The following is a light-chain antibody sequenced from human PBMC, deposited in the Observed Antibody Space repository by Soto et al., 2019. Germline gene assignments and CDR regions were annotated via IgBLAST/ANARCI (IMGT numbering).Light chain of an antibody. J-gene: IGLJ2*01. Sequence: QAVVTQPPSASVTPGQRVTISCSGSGSSIGTNNVNWYRQLPGTAPKLLIYGDNQRPSGGPDRFSGSKSGTSASLASSGLQSEDEADYYCAEWDGSLNNVLFGGGTQLTVL. CDR1: GSSIGTNN. CDR2: GDN. V-gene: IGLV1-44*01. CDR3: AEWDGSLNNVL.